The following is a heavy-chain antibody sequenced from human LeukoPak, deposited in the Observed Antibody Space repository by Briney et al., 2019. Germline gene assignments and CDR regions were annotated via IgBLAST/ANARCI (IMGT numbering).Heavy chain of an antibody. D-gene: IGHD3-10*01. CDR2: IIPIFGTA. V-gene: IGHV1-69*06. CDR3: ARGLITMVRGVIIGDAFDI. Sequence: SVKVSCKASGGTFSSYAISWVRQAPGQGLEWMGGIIPIFGTANYAQKFQGRVTITADKSTSTAYMELSSLRSEDTAVYYCARGLITMVRGVIIGDAFDIWGQGTMVTVSS. CDR1: GGTFSSYA. J-gene: IGHJ3*02.